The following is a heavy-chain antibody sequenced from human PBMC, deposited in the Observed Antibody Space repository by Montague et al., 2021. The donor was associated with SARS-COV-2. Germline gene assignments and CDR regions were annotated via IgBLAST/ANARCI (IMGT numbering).Heavy chain of an antibody. Sequence: SLRLSCAASGFTFSSYSMNWVRQAPGKGLEWVLYISSSGSTIYYADSVKGRFTISRDDAQNSLYLQMSSLRAEDTGVYYCARDRGYGDFYYYGMDVWGQGTTVTVSS. CDR1: GFTFSSYS. V-gene: IGHV3-48*04. J-gene: IGHJ6*02. CDR2: ISSSGSTI. D-gene: IGHD3-10*01. CDR3: ARDRGYGDFYYYGMDV.